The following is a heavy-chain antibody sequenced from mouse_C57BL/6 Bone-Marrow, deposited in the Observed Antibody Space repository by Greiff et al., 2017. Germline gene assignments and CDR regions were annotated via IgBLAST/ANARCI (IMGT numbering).Heavy chain of an antibody. Sequence: EVQVVESGGGLVQPGGSLKLSCAASGFTFSDYYMYWVRQTPEKRLEWVAYISNGGGSTYYPDTVKGRFTISRDNAKNTLYLQMSRLKSEDTAMYYCASPLLLRSAWFAYWGQGTLVTVSA. V-gene: IGHV5-12*01. D-gene: IGHD1-1*01. CDR3: ASPLLLRSAWFAY. CDR2: ISNGGGST. CDR1: GFTFSDYY. J-gene: IGHJ3*01.